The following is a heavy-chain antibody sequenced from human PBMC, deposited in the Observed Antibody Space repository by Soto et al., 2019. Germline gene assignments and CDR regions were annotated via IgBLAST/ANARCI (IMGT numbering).Heavy chain of an antibody. CDR1: GFTFSSYA. Sequence: EVQLLESGGGLVQPGGSLRLSCAASGFTFSSYAMSWVRQAPGKGLEWVSAISGSGGSTYYADSVKGRLTISRDNSKNTLYLQMNSLRAEDTAVYYCAKFLYYYYYMDVWGKGTTVTVSS. J-gene: IGHJ6*03. CDR2: ISGSGGST. CDR3: AKFLYYYYYMDV. V-gene: IGHV3-23*01.